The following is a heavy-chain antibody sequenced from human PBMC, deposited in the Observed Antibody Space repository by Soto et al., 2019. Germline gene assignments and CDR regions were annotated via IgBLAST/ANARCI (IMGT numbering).Heavy chain of an antibody. CDR3: ARVGRGDQGFDY. CDR2: IIPILGIA. Sequence: QVQLVQSGAEVKKPGSSVKVSCKASGGTFSSYTISCVRQAPGQGLEWMGRIIPILGIANYAQKFQGRVTITADKSTSTAYMELSSLRSEDTAVYYCARVGRGDQGFDYWGQGTLVTVSS. CDR1: GGTFSSYT. J-gene: IGHJ4*02. V-gene: IGHV1-69*02. D-gene: IGHD3-16*01.